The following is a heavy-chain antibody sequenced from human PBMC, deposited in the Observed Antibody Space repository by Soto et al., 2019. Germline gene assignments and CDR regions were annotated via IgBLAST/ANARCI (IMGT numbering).Heavy chain of an antibody. J-gene: IGHJ4*02. CDR2: ISGSAGST. V-gene: IGHV3-23*01. CDR3: AKGFRKVGWVLSLEY. D-gene: IGHD3-9*01. CDR1: GFTFSSYA. Sequence: EVQLLESGGGLVQPGGSLRLSCAASGFTFSSYAMSWVRQAPGKGLEWVSAISGSAGSTYYADSVKGRFTISRDNSKNTLYLQMNSLRAEDTAVYYCAKGFRKVGWVLSLEYWGQGTLVTVSS.